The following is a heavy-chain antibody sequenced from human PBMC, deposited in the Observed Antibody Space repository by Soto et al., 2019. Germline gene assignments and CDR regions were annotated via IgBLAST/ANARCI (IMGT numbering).Heavy chain of an antibody. CDR1: GGTFSSYT. CDR2: IIPILGIA. V-gene: IGHV1-69*02. CDR3: ARVYGDYGDYYYYMDV. Sequence: QVQLVQSGAEVKKPGSSVKVSCKASGGTFSSYTISWVRQAPGQGLEWMGRIIPILGIANYAQKFQGRVTITADKSTSTAYMELSSLRSEDTAVYYWARVYGDYGDYYYYMDVWGKGTTVTVSS. J-gene: IGHJ6*03. D-gene: IGHD4-17*01.